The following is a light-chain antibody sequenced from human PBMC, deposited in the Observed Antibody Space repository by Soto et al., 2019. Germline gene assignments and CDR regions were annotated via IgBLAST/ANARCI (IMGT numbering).Light chain of an antibody. Sequence: DIQMNQSPSTLSVSVGDRVTITCRASQGMSRWLAWYQQKPGKAPKLLIYDVSSMQSGVPSRFSGSGSGTEFTLTISSLQPDDSATYYCQHYNTFWTFGQGTKVDIK. J-gene: IGKJ1*01. CDR2: DVS. CDR1: QGMSRW. CDR3: QHYNTFWT. V-gene: IGKV1-5*01.